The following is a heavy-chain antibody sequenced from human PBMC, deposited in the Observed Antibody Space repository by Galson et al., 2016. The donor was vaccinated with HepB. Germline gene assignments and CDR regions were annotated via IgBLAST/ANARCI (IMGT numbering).Heavy chain of an antibody. CDR2: IWYDGSNK. J-gene: IGHJ4*02. Sequence: SLRLSCAASGFTFSSYGMHWVRQAPGKGLEWVAVIWYDGSNKHYADSVKGRFTISRDNSKNTLYLQMNSLRAEDTAVYYCARALYYDILTGYDYWGQGTLVTVSS. CDR1: GFTFSSYG. CDR3: ARALYYDILTGYDY. V-gene: IGHV3-33*01. D-gene: IGHD3-9*01.